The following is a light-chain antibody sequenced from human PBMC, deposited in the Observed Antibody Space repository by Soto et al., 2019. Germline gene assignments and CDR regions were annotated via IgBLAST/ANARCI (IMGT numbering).Light chain of an antibody. CDR3: SSYAGSNTWV. Sequence: QSALTQPPSASGSPGQSVTISCTGTSGDVGRYNYVSWYQQHPRKAPKLLIYEVSKRPSGVPDRFSGSKSGNTASLTVSGLQAEDEAHYYCSSYAGSNTWVFGGGTKVTV. CDR1: SGDVGRYNY. V-gene: IGLV2-8*01. J-gene: IGLJ3*02. CDR2: EVS.